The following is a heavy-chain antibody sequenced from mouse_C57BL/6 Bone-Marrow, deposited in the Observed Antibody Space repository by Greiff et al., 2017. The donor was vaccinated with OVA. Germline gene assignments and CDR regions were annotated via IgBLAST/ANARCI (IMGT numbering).Heavy chain of an antibody. CDR1: GYTFTDYY. CDR3: ARGDSNLYAMDY. V-gene: IGHV1-26*01. CDR2: INPNNGGT. J-gene: IGHJ4*01. Sequence: EVQLQQSGPELVKPGASVKISCKASGYTFTDYYMNWVKQSHGKSLEWIGDINPNNGGTSYNQKFKGKATLTVDKSSSTAYMELRSLTSEDSAVYYCARGDSNLYAMDYWGQGTSVTVSS. D-gene: IGHD2-5*01.